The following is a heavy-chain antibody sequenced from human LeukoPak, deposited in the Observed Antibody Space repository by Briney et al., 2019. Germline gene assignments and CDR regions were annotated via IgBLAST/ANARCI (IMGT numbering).Heavy chain of an antibody. Sequence: GGSLKLSCAASGFTFSDSAMHWVRQASGKGLEWVGHIRSKANNYATAYAASVKGRFTISRDDSKNTAYLQMNSLRAEDTAVYYCAKDRGPTTVVTPGFDIWGQGTMVTVSS. D-gene: IGHD4-23*01. J-gene: IGHJ3*02. V-gene: IGHV3-73*01. CDR2: IRSKANNYAT. CDR1: GFTFSDSA. CDR3: AKDRGPTTVVTPGFDI.